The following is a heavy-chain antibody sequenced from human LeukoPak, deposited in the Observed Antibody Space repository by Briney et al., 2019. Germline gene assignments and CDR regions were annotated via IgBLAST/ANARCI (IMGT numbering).Heavy chain of an antibody. CDR1: GFTFSSYG. D-gene: IGHD5-24*01. CDR2: ISHDGSDK. J-gene: IGHJ2*01. V-gene: IGHV3-30*03. Sequence: GRSLRLSCAVSGFTFSSYGMHWVRQAPGKGLEWVAVISHDGSDKYYADSMKGRFTISRDNSKNTVFLEMNSLRSEDTALYLCARDAGWLRFYWYFDLRGRGTLVAVSS. CDR3: ARDAGWLRFYWYFDL.